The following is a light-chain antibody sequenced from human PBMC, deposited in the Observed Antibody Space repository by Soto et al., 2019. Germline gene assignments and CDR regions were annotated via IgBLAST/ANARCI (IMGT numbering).Light chain of an antibody. Sequence: EIVLTQSPGTLSLSLGERATLSCRASQSVSDYLAWYQQTPGQPPRLLIYTASTRATGIPARFSGSGSGTEFTLTISSLQSEDFAVYYCQQYSNWPRTFGQGTKVDNK. CDR1: QSVSDY. V-gene: IGKV3-15*01. CDR2: TAS. CDR3: QQYSNWPRT. J-gene: IGKJ1*01.